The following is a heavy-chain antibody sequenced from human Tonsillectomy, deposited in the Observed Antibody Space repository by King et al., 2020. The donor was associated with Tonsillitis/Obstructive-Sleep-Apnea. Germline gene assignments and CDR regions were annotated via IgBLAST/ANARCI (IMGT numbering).Heavy chain of an antibody. CDR1: GFTFSSYA. D-gene: IGHD3-10*01. CDR2: ISGSGGST. V-gene: IGHV3-23*04. J-gene: IGHJ4*02. CDR3: GKDRTASGSYYNRIDY. Sequence: VQLVKSGGGLVQPGGSLRLSCAASGFTFSSYAMSWVRQAPGKGLEWVSGISGSGGSTYYADCVKGRFTISRDNSKNTLYLQMNSLRAEDTAVYYCGKDRTASGSYYNRIDYWGQGNLVTVSS.